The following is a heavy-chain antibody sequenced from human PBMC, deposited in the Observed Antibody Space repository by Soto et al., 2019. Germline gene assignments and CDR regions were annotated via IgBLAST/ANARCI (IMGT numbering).Heavy chain of an antibody. CDR2: IYYSGST. CDR3: ARSHGHGDYNIGGY. V-gene: IGHV4-39*01. Sequence: SETLSLTCTVSGGSISSSSYYWGWIRLPPGKGLEGIGSIYYSGSTYYNPSLKSRVTISVDTSKNQFSLKLSSVTAADTAVYYCARSHGHGDYNIGGYWGQGTLVTVS. D-gene: IGHD4-17*01. CDR1: GGSISSSSYY. J-gene: IGHJ4*02.